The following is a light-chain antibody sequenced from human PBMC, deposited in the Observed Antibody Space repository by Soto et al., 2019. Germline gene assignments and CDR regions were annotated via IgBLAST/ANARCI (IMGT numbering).Light chain of an antibody. CDR1: QSISSY. CDR2: AAS. J-gene: IGKJ1*01. V-gene: IGKV1-39*01. Sequence: DIQMTQSPSSLSASVGDRVTITCRASQSISSYLNWYQQKLGKAPKLLIYAASTLQSGVTSRFSGSGSGTDFTLTISSLQPEDFATYYCQQGYSIPGTFGQGTRVEIK. CDR3: QQGYSIPGT.